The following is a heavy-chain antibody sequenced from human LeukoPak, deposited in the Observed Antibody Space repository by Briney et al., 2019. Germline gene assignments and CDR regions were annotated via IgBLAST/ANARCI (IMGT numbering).Heavy chain of an antibody. CDR2: IYSGGST. V-gene: IGHV3-66*01. Sequence: GGSLRLSCAASGFTVSSNYMTWVRQAPGKGLEWVSLIYSGGSTSYADSVRGRFTLSRDNSKNTLYLQMNSLRAEDTAVYYCVRDASWGQGTLVTVSS. J-gene: IGHJ4*02. CDR3: VRDAS. CDR1: GFTVSSNY.